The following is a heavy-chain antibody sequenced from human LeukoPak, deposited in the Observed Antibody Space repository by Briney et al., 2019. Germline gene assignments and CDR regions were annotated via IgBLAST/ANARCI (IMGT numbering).Heavy chain of an antibody. D-gene: IGHD5-12*01. CDR2: IIPIFGTA. CDR3: ARSPYSGYDYY. J-gene: IGHJ4*02. CDR1: GGTFSGYA. Sequence: SVTLASTASGGTFSGYAVSWVRQAPGQWFELMGGIIPIFGTANYAQKFQGRVTITADESTSTAYMELSSLRSEDTAVYYCARSPYSGYDYYWGQGTLVTVSS. V-gene: IGHV1-69*01.